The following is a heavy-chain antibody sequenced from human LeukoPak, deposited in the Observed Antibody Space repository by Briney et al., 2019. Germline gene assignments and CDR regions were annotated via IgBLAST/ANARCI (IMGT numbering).Heavy chain of an antibody. V-gene: IGHV4-61*01. J-gene: IGHJ4*02. CDR2: TYYSGST. CDR3: AREAIYDSSGYYHEPNFDY. Sequence: PSETLSLTCTVSGGSVSSGSYYWSWIRQPPGKGLEWIGYTYYSGSTNYNPSLKSRVTISVDTSKNQFSLKLSSVTAADTAVYYCAREAIYDSSGYYHEPNFDYWGQGTLVTVSS. CDR1: GGSVSSGSYY. D-gene: IGHD3-22*01.